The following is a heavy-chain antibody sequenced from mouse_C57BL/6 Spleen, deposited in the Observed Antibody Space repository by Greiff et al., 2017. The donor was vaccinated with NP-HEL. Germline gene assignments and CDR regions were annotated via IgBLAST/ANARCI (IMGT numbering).Heavy chain of an antibody. J-gene: IGHJ1*03. CDR3: ARLRRDG. D-gene: IGHD2-4*01. Sequence: EVKLMESGGGLVKPGGSLKLSCAASGFTFSDYGMHWVRQAPEKGLEWVAYISSGSSTIYYADTVKGRFTISRDNAKNTLFLQMTSLRSEDTAMYYCARLRRDGWGTGTTVTVSS. CDR2: ISSGSSTI. V-gene: IGHV5-17*01. CDR1: GFTFSDYG.